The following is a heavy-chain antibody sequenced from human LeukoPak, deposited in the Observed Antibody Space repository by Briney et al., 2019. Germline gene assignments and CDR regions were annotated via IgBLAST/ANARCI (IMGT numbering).Heavy chain of an antibody. V-gene: IGHV3-23*01. CDR2: LSGSGHKV. Sequence: PGGSLRLSCTASGFTFNNFGMSWVRQAPGEGLEWVSTLSGSGHKVYYADSVKGRFTISRDNAQNSLFLQMNSLRDEDTAVYYCARGKGFDYWGQGTLVTVSS. CDR3: ARGKGFDY. J-gene: IGHJ4*02. CDR1: GFTFNNFG. D-gene: IGHD3-16*01.